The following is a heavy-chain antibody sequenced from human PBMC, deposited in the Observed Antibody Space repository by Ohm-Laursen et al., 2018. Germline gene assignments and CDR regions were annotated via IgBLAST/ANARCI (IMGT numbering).Heavy chain of an antibody. Sequence: RSLRLSCAASGFTFDDYAMHWVRQAPGKGLEWVSGISWNSGGIGYADSVKGRFTISRDNAKNSLYLQMNSLRAEDTALYYCAKDRTYYYGSGSAYIDYWGQGTLVTVSS. CDR3: AKDRTYYYGSGSAYIDY. CDR2: ISWNSGGI. CDR1: GFTFDDYA. D-gene: IGHD3-10*01. J-gene: IGHJ4*02. V-gene: IGHV3-9*01.